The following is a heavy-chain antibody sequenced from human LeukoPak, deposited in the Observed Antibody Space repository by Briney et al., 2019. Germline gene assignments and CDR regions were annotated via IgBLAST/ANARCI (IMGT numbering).Heavy chain of an antibody. CDR3: AGEGSGYDYYYYGMDV. CDR2: IIPISGTA. Sequence: SVKVSCKASGGTFSSYAISWVRQAPGQGLEWMGGIIPISGTANYAQKFQGRVTITADKSTSTAYMELSSLRSEDTAVYYCAGEGSGYDYYYYGMDVWGKGTTVTVSS. J-gene: IGHJ6*04. CDR1: GGTFSSYA. D-gene: IGHD5-12*01. V-gene: IGHV1-69*06.